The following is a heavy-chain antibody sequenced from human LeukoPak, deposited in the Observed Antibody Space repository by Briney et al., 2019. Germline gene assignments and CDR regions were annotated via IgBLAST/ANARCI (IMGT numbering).Heavy chain of an antibody. CDR3: ARSYSSGPFDL. J-gene: IGHJ4*02. V-gene: IGHV4-59*01. CDR1: GDSISSYY. Sequence: PSETLSLTCTVSGDSISSYYWNWIRQPPGKGLEWIGYIYYSGSTKYNASLKSRVTISLDTSNNQFSLKLRSMTAADTAVYYCARSYSSGPFDLWGQGTLVTVSP. D-gene: IGHD6-19*01. CDR2: IYYSGST.